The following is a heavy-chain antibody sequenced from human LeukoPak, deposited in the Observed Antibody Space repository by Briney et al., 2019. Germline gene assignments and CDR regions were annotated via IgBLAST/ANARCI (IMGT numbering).Heavy chain of an antibody. D-gene: IGHD6-19*01. Sequence: SGGSLRLSCAASGFTFSSYDMQWVRQVIGKGLKWVSAIGIAGDTHYSGSVKGRFTISRENAKNSLYLQMNSLRAGDTAVYYCARDPSGRGMDVWGQGTTVTVSS. CDR2: IGIAGDT. CDR3: ARDPSGRGMDV. CDR1: GFTFSSYD. J-gene: IGHJ6*02. V-gene: IGHV3-13*01.